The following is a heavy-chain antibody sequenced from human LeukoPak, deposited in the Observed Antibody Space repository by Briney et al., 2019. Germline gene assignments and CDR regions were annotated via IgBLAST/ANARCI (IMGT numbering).Heavy chain of an antibody. CDR3: ARPYGGNPGYFDY. CDR1: GGSISSNSEY. Sequence: SETLSLTCTVSGGSISSNSEYCGWIRQPPGKGLEWIGNIYYSGTTYYNPSLKSRVTISVDTSKSQFSLKLSSVTAADTAVYYCARPYGGNPGYFDYWGQGTLVTGSS. J-gene: IGHJ4*02. D-gene: IGHD4-23*01. V-gene: IGHV4-39*01. CDR2: IYYSGTT.